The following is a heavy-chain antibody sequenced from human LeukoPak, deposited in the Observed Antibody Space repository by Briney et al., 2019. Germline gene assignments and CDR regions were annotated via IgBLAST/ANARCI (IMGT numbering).Heavy chain of an antibody. CDR3: ARDRNSGSSLDI. J-gene: IGHJ3*02. Sequence: ASVKVSCKASGYTFTAYYMHWVRQAPGQGLEWMAWINPNSGGTNYAQNFQGRVTMTRDTSITTAYMELSRLRSDDTAVYYCARDRNSGSSLDIWGQGTMLTVSS. D-gene: IGHD6-6*01. V-gene: IGHV1-2*02. CDR1: GYTFTAYY. CDR2: INPNSGGT.